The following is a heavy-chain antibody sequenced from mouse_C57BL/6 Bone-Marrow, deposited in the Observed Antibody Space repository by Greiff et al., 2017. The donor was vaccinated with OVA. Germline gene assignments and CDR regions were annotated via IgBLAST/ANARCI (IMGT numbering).Heavy chain of an antibody. CDR1: GYTFTDYY. J-gene: IGHJ2*01. D-gene: IGHD2-5*01. CDR3: ARERVSYYSNYGCDY. V-gene: IGHV1-19*01. Sequence: VQLQQSGPVLVKPGASVKMSCKASGYTFTDYYMNWVKQSHGKSLEWIGVINPYNGGTSYNQKFKGKATLTVDKSSSTAYMELNSLTSEDSAVYYCARERVSYYSNYGCDYWGQGTTLTVSS. CDR2: INPYNGGT.